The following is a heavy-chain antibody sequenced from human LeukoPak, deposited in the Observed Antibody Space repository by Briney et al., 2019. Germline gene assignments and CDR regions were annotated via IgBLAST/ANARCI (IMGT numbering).Heavy chain of an antibody. CDR3: ARGTEWLAEGGMDV. CDR2: ISSSSSTI. D-gene: IGHD6-19*01. CDR1: GFTFSSYS. J-gene: IGHJ6*02. V-gene: IGHV3-48*04. Sequence: GGSLRLSCAASGFTFSSYSMNWVRQAPGKGLEWVSYISSSSSTIYYADSVKGRFTISRDNAKNSLYLQMNSLRAEDTAVYYCARGTEWLAEGGMDVWGQGTTVTVSS.